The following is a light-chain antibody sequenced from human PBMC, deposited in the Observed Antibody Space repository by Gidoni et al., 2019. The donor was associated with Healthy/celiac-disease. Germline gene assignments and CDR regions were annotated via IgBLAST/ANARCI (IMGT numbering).Light chain of an antibody. CDR1: QSVSSSY. Sequence: DIVLTQSPGTLSLSPGERATLSCRASQSVSSSYLAWYQQKPWQAPRLLIYGASSRATGIPDRLSGSGSGTEFTLTISRLKPEDFAVYYCQQYGSSPYTFGQGTKLEIK. CDR2: GAS. CDR3: QQYGSSPYT. J-gene: IGKJ2*01. V-gene: IGKV3-20*01.